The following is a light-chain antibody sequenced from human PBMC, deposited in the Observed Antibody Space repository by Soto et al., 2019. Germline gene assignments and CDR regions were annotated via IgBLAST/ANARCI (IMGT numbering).Light chain of an antibody. V-gene: IGKV3-11*01. CDR2: DAS. CDR3: QQRSIPHT. J-gene: IGKJ2*01. Sequence: EIVLTQSPATLSLSPGERATLSCRASQSVSSYLAWYQQKPGQAPRLLIYDASNRATGIPARFSGSGSGTDFTLTISSLEPEDFAVYYCQQRSIPHTFGHGTKLEIK. CDR1: QSVSSY.